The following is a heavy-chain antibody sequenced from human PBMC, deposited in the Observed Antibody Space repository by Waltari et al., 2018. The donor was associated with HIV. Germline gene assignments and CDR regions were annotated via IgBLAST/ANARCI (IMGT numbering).Heavy chain of an antibody. CDR3: ASLAAAVYFDA. J-gene: IGHJ4*02. CDR1: GYTFTDYY. D-gene: IGHD6-13*01. CDR2: ADPEEGET. Sequence: EVHLVQSGPEVKKPGATVKISCTVSGYTFTDYYIHWVREAPGKGLEWMGVADPEEGETVYAEKFQGRLTISADTSAATVSFELTGLRSDDTAIYYWASLAAAVYFDAWGQGTPLSVSS. V-gene: IGHV1-69-2*01.